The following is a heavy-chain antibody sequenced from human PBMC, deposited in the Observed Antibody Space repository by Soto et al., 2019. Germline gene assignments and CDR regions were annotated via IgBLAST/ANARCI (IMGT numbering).Heavy chain of an antibody. J-gene: IGHJ6*02. CDR3: AKDRRAYYDFWSGYSDYYYGMDV. Sequence: QVQLVESGGGVVQPGRSLRLSCAASGFTFSSYGMHWVRQAPGKGLEWVAVISYDGSNKYYADSVKGRFTISRDNSKNTXCLXMXSLRAEDTAVYYCAKDRRAYYDFWSGYSDYYYGMDVWGQGTTVTVSS. V-gene: IGHV3-30*18. D-gene: IGHD3-3*01. CDR1: GFTFSSYG. CDR2: ISYDGSNK.